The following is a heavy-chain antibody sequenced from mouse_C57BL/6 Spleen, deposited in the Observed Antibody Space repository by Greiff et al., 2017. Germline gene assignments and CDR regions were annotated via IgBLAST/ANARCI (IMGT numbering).Heavy chain of an antibody. CDR2: INPSTGGT. J-gene: IGHJ2*01. CDR1: GYSFTGYY. Sequence: VQLKQSGPELVKPGASVKISCKASGYSFTGYYMNWVKQSPEKSLEWIGEINPSTGGTTYNQKFKAKATLTVDKSSSTAYMQLKSLTSEDSAVYYCARWLLDYWGQGTPLTVSS. V-gene: IGHV1-42*01. D-gene: IGHD2-3*01. CDR3: ARWLLDY.